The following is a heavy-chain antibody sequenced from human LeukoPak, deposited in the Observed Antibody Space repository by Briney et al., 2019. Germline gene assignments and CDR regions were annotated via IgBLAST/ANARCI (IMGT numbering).Heavy chain of an antibody. CDR2: ISTKNVDT. D-gene: IGHD3-22*01. CDR3: ARRKATVVPGNGF. CDR1: GYTFSSYD. J-gene: IGHJ4*02. V-gene: IGHV1-18*01. Sequence: ASVKVSCKAFGYTFSSYDMSWVRQAPGQGLEWVGWISTKNVDTNYARSLQGRVTLTTDTSTNTAYMELRNLRSEDTAVYYCARRKATVVPGNGFWGQGTLVTVSS.